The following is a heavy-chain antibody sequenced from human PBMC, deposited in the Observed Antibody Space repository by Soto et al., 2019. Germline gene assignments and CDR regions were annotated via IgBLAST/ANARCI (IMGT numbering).Heavy chain of an antibody. CDR3: AKDKLEWLSWSWFDP. V-gene: IGHV3-30*18. CDR1: VFTFSSYG. D-gene: IGHD3-3*01. J-gene: IGHJ5*02. CDR2: ISYDGSNK. Sequence: PGGSVRLSCASSVFTFSSYGTHCVRQAPGKGLEWVAVISYDGSNKYYADSVKGRFTISRDNSKNTLYLQMNSLRAEDTAVYYCAKDKLEWLSWSWFDPWGQGTLVTVSS.